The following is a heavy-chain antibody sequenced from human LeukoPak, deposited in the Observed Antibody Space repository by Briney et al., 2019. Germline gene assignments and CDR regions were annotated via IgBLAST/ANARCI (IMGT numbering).Heavy chain of an antibody. J-gene: IGHJ4*02. D-gene: IGHD3-22*01. CDR1: GYTFTGYY. CDR3: ARLDRYSSGYDF. CDR2: INPNTGGT. V-gene: IGHV1-2*02. Sequence: GASVKVSCKTSGYTFTGYYIHWVRQAPGQGLEWMGWINPNTGGTNSAQKFEGRVTMTRDTSIRTVNLDPSGLRFDDTAVYYCARLDRYSSGYDFWGQGTLVTVSS.